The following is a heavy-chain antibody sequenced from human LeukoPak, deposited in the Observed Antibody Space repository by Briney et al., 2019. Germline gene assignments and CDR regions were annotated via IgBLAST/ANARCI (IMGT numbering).Heavy chain of an antibody. Sequence: PSQTLSLTCAVSGGSISSGGYSWSWIRQPPGKGLEWIGYIYHSGSTYYNPSLKSQVTISVDTSKNQFSLKLSSVTAADTAVYYCATVGVTHAFDIWGQGTMVTVSS. D-gene: IGHD2-21*02. CDR1: GGSISSGGYS. CDR3: ATVGVTHAFDI. J-gene: IGHJ3*02. CDR2: IYHSGST. V-gene: IGHV4-30-2*01.